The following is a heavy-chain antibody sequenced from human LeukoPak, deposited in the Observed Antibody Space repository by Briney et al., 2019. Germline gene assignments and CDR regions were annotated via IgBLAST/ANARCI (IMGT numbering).Heavy chain of an antibody. CDR1: GYTFTNYY. V-gene: IGHV1-46*01. CDR3: ARAVTGALYYFDY. CDR2: INPSGGST. D-gene: IGHD3-16*01. Sequence: ASVKVSCKASGYTFTNYYMHWVRRAPGQGLEWLGIINPSGGSTNYAQKFQGRVTMTRDTSTSTVYMELSSLTSEDTAVYYCARAVTGALYYFDYWGQGTLVTVSS. J-gene: IGHJ4*02.